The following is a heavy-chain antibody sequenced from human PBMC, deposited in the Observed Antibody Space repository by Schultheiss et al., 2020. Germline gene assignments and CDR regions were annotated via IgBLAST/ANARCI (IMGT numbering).Heavy chain of an antibody. J-gene: IGHJ1*01. CDR1: GFTFSSYA. D-gene: IGHD1-26*01. CDR2: ISGSGGST. Sequence: GGSLRLSCAASGFTFSSYAMSWVRQAPGKGLEWVSAISGSGGSTYYADSVKGRFTISRDNSKNTLYLQMNSLRAEDTAVYYCARETGIVGAPTQKPLLQYFQHWGQGTLVTVSS. CDR3: ARETGIVGAPTQKPLLQYFQH. V-gene: IGHV3-23*01.